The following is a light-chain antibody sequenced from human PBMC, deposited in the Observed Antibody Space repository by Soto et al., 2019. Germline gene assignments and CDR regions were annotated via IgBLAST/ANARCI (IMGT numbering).Light chain of an antibody. CDR1: SGSPS. Sequence: QPVLTQPPSASGTPGQRVTISCSASSGSPSVDWYQHLPGTAPKLLIYSNYQRPSGVPDRFSGSKSGTSASLVISGLQSEDDADYYCAGRDDSLSGLYVFGTGTKVTVL. V-gene: IGLV1-44*01. CDR2: SNY. J-gene: IGLJ1*01. CDR3: AGRDDSLSGLYV.